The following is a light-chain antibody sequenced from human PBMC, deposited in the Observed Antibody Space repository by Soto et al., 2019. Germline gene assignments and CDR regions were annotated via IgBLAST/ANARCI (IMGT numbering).Light chain of an antibody. CDR3: QQLKNYPLT. J-gene: IGKJ4*01. CDR1: QGISSY. V-gene: IGKV1-9*01. Sequence: DIPLTQSPSFLSASVGDRVPITCRASQGISSYLAWYQQRPGKAPKFLMYAAPTLQSGVPSRFSGSGSGTEFALTISSLQPEDFATYYCQQLKNYPLTFGGGTKVDIK. CDR2: AAP.